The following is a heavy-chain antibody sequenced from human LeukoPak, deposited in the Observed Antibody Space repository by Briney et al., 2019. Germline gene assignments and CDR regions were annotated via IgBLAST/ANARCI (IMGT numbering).Heavy chain of an antibody. Sequence: SETLSLTCTVSGGSISSYYWSWIRQPPGKGLEWIGYIYYSGSTNYNPSLKSRVTISVDTSKNQFSLKLSSVTAEDTAVYYCARFRYYGSGTYGMDVWGQGTTVTVSS. D-gene: IGHD3-10*01. V-gene: IGHV4-59*01. CDR2: IYYSGST. CDR1: GGSISSYY. J-gene: IGHJ6*02. CDR3: ARFRYYGSGTYGMDV.